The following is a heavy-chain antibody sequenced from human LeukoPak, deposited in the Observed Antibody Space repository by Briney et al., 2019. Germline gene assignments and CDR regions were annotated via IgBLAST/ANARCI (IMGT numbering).Heavy chain of an antibody. CDR1: GFTFSRYW. CDR2: ISGDARTT. D-gene: IGHD6-19*01. V-gene: IGHV3-74*01. CDR3: VRDRAVAGTEDFYFDF. J-gene: IGHJ4*02. Sequence: GGSLRLSCAASGFTFSRYWMHWVRQAPGKGLVWVSRISGDARTTTYAGSVKGRFTIFRDNAKNTLYLQMNSLRAEDTALYYCVRDRAVAGTEDFYFDFWGQGTLVTVSS.